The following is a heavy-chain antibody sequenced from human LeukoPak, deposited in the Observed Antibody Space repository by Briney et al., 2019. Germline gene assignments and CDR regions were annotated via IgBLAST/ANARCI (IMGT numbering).Heavy chain of an antibody. V-gene: IGHV3-33*01. D-gene: IGHD3-10*01. CDR2: IQSDGGQE. CDR1: GFIFSHFG. J-gene: IGHJ4*02. Sequence: QPGGSLRLSCATSGFIFSHFGMHWVRQAPGKGLEWVAAIQSDGGQEYFADSVKGRSTISRDKSKSTMYLQIDTLRAKDTAVYYCARDSCLIKTCLDYWGQGTLVTVSS. CDR3: ARDSCLIKTCLDY.